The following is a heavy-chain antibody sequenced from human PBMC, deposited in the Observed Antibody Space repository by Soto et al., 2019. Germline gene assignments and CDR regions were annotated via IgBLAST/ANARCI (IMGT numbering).Heavy chain of an antibody. V-gene: IGHV1-46*03. J-gene: IGHJ1*01. CDR1: GYTFTSYY. D-gene: IGHD5-18*01. CDR3: ARDREGGYSYGSSQH. CDR2: INPSGGST. Sequence: ASVKVSCKASGYTFTSYYMHWVRQAPGQGLEWMGIINPSGGSTSYAQKFQGRVTMTRDTSTSTVYMELSSLRSEDTAVYYCARDREGGYSYGSSQHWGQGTLVTGSS.